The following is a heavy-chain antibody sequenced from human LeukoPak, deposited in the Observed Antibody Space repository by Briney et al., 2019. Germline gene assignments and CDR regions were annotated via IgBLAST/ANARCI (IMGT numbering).Heavy chain of an antibody. D-gene: IGHD3-22*01. CDR1: GGSTSSYY. V-gene: IGHV4-4*07. Sequence: SETLSLTCTVSGGSTSSYYWSWIRQPAGKGLEWIGRIYTSGSTNYNPSLKSRVTMSVDTSKNQFSLKLSSVTAADTAVYYCAREGLGSSGSYLLFDYWGQGTLVTVSS. CDR2: IYTSGST. J-gene: IGHJ4*02. CDR3: AREGLGSSGSYLLFDY.